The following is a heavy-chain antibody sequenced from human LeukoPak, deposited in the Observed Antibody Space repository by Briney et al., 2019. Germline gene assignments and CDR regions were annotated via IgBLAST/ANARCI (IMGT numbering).Heavy chain of an antibody. J-gene: IGHJ4*02. CDR1: GFTVSSNY. Sequence: KPGGSLRLSCAASGFTVSSNYMNWVRQAPGKGLEWVSVIYSGGSTYYADSVKGRFTISRDNSKNTLYLQMNSLRAEDTAVYYCAREAVTRNYFDYWGQGTLVTVSS. D-gene: IGHD4-17*01. CDR2: IYSGGST. V-gene: IGHV3-53*01. CDR3: AREAVTRNYFDY.